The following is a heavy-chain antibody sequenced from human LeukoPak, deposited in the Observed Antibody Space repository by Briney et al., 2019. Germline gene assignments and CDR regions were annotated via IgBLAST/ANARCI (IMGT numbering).Heavy chain of an antibody. CDR3: ARDQRGYDSSGYWDYYFDY. J-gene: IGHJ4*02. Sequence: SETLSLTCAVYGGSFSGYYWSWIRQPPGKGLEWIGETNHSGSTNYNPSLKSRVTISVDTSKNQFPLKLSSVTAADTAVYYCARDQRGYDSSGYWDYYFDYWGQGTLVTVSS. CDR1: GGSFSGYY. CDR2: TNHSGST. D-gene: IGHD3-22*01. V-gene: IGHV4-34*01.